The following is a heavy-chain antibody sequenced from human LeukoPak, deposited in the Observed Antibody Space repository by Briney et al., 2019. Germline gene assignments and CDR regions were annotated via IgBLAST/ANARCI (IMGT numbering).Heavy chain of an antibody. V-gene: IGHV4-39*07. CDR1: GGSISSSSYY. CDR2: IYYSGST. D-gene: IGHD3-10*01. J-gene: IGHJ5*02. Sequence: SETLSLTCTVSGGSISSSSYYWGWIRQPPGKGLEWIGSIYYSGSTYYNPSLKSRVTISVDTSKNQFSLKLSSVTAADTAVYYCARGLWFGDAVKFDPWGQGTLVTVSS. CDR3: ARGLWFGDAVKFDP.